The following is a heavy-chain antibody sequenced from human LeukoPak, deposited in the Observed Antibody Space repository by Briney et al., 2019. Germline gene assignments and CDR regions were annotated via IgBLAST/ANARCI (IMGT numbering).Heavy chain of an antibody. CDR2: ISGSGGST. Sequence: PGGSLRLSCAASGFTFSSYTMSWVRQAPGKGLEWVSGISGSGGSTYYADSVKGRFTISRDNSKNTLYLQMNSLRAEDTAVYYCAKHMVRGVMWAFDIWGQGTMVTVSS. V-gene: IGHV3-23*01. J-gene: IGHJ3*02. CDR1: GFTFSSYT. CDR3: AKHMVRGVMWAFDI. D-gene: IGHD3-10*01.